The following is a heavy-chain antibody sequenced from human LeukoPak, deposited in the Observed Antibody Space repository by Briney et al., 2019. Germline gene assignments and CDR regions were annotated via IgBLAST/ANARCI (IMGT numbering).Heavy chain of an antibody. Sequence: GGSLRLSCAASGFTFSSYGMHWVRQAPGKGLEWVAVISYDGSNKYYADSVKGRFTISRDNSKNTLYLQMNSLRAEDTAVYYCAKDGYYDILTGYLNASDIWGQGTMVTVSS. V-gene: IGHV3-30*19. CDR1: GFTFSSYG. CDR2: ISYDGSNK. CDR3: AKDGYYDILTGYLNASDI. J-gene: IGHJ3*02. D-gene: IGHD3-9*01.